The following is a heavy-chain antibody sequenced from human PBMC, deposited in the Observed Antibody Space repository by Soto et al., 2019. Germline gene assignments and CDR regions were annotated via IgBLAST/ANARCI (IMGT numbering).Heavy chain of an antibody. D-gene: IGHD6-19*01. Sequence: GGSLRLGCAASGFTFSSYAMSWVRQAPGKGLEWVSAISGSGGSTYYADSVKGRFTISRDDPKNTLYLQMNSLRAEDTAIYFCANSSPYGIGWYFDMWGEGTLVTVSS. CDR1: GFTFSSYA. J-gene: IGHJ4*02. CDR2: ISGSGGST. CDR3: ANSSPYGIGWYFDM. V-gene: IGHV3-23*01.